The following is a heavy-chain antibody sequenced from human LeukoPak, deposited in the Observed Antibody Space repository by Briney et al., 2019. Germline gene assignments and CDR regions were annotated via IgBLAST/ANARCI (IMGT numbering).Heavy chain of an antibody. D-gene: IGHD1-26*01. CDR2: INHSGST. V-gene: IGHV4-34*01. J-gene: IGHJ3*02. CDR1: GGSFSGYY. CDR3: ARDFGSYSIPDAFDI. Sequence: SETLSLTCAVYGGSFSGYYWSWIRQPPGKGLEWIGEINHSGSTNYNPSLKSRVTISVDTSKNQFSLKLSSVTAADTAVYYCARDFGSYSIPDAFDIWGQGTMVTVSS.